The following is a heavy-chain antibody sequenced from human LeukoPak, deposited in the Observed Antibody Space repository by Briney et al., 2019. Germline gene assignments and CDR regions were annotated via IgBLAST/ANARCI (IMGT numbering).Heavy chain of an antibody. J-gene: IGHJ3*02. CDR1: GGTFSSYA. Sequence: ASVKVSCKASGGTFSSYAISWVRQAPGQGLEWMGGIIPIFGTANYAQKFQGRVTITTDESTSTAYMELSSLRSEDTAVYYCAANKYCTNGVCYFNAFDIRGQGTMVTVSS. CDR3: AANKYCTNGVCYFNAFDI. V-gene: IGHV1-69*05. D-gene: IGHD2-8*01. CDR2: IIPIFGTA.